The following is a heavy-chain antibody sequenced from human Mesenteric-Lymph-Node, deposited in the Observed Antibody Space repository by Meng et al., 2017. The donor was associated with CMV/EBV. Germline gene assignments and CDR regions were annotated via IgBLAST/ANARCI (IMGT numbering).Heavy chain of an antibody. V-gene: IGHV4-31*03. Sequence: CLVSGGSINSGAYYWSWIRQHPGKDLEWIGYIYYSGSTYYSPSLESRVTISVDTSKNRFSLKLSSVTAADTAVYYCARDSGYGGSDYWGQGTLVTVSS. CDR1: GGSINSGAYY. CDR3: ARDSGYGGSDY. D-gene: IGHD4-23*01. J-gene: IGHJ4*02. CDR2: IYYSGST.